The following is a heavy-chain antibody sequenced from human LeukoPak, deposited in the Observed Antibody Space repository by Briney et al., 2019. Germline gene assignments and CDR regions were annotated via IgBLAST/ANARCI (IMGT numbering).Heavy chain of an antibody. J-gene: IGHJ4*02. CDR1: GYTFTGYY. CDR2: VNPNSGGT. D-gene: IGHD3-16*02. CDR3: ATVSIDYVWGSYRDTYYFDY. Sequence: GASVKVSCKASGYTFTGYYMHWVRQAPGQGLEWMGWVNPNSGGTNYAQKFQGRVTMTEDTSTDTAYMELSSLRSEDTAVYYCATVSIDYVWGSYRDTYYFDYWGQGTLVTVSS. V-gene: IGHV1-2*02.